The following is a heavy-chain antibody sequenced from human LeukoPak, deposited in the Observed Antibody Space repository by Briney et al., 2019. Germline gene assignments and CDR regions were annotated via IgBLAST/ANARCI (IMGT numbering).Heavy chain of an antibody. CDR2: IYHSGST. CDR1: GYSISSGYY. CDR3: ARTSLGGAWFDP. D-gene: IGHD3-10*01. V-gene: IGHV4-38-2*02. Sequence: SETLSLTCTVSGYSISSGYYWGWIRQPPGKGLEWIGSIYHSGSTYYNPFLKSRVTISADTSKNQFSLKLSSVTAADTAVYYCARTSLGGAWFDPWGQGTLVTVSS. J-gene: IGHJ5*02.